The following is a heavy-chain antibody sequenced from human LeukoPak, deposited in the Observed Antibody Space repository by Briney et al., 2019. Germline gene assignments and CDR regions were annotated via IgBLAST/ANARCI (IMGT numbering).Heavy chain of an antibody. V-gene: IGHV3-64D*06. CDR2: ISSNGGST. CDR1: EFSFISYA. J-gene: IGHJ4*02. Sequence: GGSLRLSCSASEFSFISYAMHWVRQAPGKGPEYVSSISSNGGSTYYADSVKGRFTISRDNSKNTLYLQMSSLRAEDTAVYYCVKDKGGYYYGSGSYYTDWGQGTLVTVSS. D-gene: IGHD3-10*01. CDR3: VKDKGGYYYGSGSYYTD.